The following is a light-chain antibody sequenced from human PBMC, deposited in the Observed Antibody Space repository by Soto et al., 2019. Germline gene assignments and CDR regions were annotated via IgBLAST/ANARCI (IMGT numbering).Light chain of an antibody. CDR1: QSVLYSSNNKNY. CDR3: QQYYITPPT. J-gene: IGKJ1*01. CDR2: WAS. Sequence: DIVMTQSPDSLAVSLGERATINCKSSQSVLYSSNNKNYLAWYQQKPGQPPKLLIYWASTRESGVPDRFSGSGFGTAFTLTISSLQAEDVAVYYCQQYYITPPTFGQGTKVEIK. V-gene: IGKV4-1*01.